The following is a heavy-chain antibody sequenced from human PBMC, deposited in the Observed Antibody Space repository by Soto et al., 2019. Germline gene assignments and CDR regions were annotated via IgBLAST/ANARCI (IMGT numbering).Heavy chain of an antibody. D-gene: IGHD1-1*01. CDR1: GGSISSGGYY. J-gene: IGHJ5*02. V-gene: IGHV4-31*03. CDR2: IYYSGST. Sequence: KTSETLSLTCTVSGGSISSGGYYWSWIRQHPGKGLEWIGYIYYSGSTYYNPSLKSRVTISVDTSKNQFSLKLSSVTAADTAVYYCARVTKNNGVWFDPWGQGTLVTVYS. CDR3: ARVTKNNGVWFDP.